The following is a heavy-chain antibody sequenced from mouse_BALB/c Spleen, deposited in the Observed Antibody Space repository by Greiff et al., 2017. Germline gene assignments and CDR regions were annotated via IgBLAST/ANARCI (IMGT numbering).Heavy chain of an antibody. V-gene: IGHV1S81*02. J-gene: IGHJ1*01. CDR2: INPSNGGT. D-gene: IGHD1-2*01. Sequence: QVQLQQSGAELVKPGASVKLSCKASGYTFTSYYMYWVKQRPGQGLEWIGEINPSNGGTNFNEKFKSKATLTVDKSSSTAYMQLSSLTSEDSAVYYCTRVGLRPKYFDVWGAGTTVTVSS. CDR1: GYTFTSYY. CDR3: TRVGLRPKYFDV.